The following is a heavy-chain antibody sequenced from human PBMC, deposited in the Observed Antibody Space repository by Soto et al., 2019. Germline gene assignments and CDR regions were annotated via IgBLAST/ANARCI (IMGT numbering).Heavy chain of an antibody. J-gene: IGHJ4*02. CDR3: ARRDSSPPSRY. V-gene: IGHV4-39*01. Sequence: QLPLQESGPGLVKPSETLSLTCTVSGGSIRSSSYYWGWIRQPPGKGLEWIGTIHYSGSTNYNPSPTRTAPISVDTSKSQFSVKLRSVTAAGTAVDYCARRDSSPPSRYWGQGALCTVSS. D-gene: IGHD2-15*01. CDR1: GGSIRSSSYY. CDR2: IHYSGST.